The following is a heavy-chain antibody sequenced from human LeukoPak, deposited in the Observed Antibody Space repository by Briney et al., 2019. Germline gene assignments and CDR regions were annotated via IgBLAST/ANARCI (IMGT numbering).Heavy chain of an antibody. D-gene: IGHD1-26*01. V-gene: IGHV3-23*01. CDR3: AKDGWEFTFDY. CDR1: GFTFDRHT. J-gene: IGHJ4*02. Sequence: PGGSLRLSCAASGFTFDRHTMNWVRQPPGKGPEWVSLICCSGTNIYYADSVKGRFTISRDNSKNTLYLQMNSLRAEDTAVYYCAKDGWEFTFDYWGQGTLVTVSS. CDR2: ICCSGTNI.